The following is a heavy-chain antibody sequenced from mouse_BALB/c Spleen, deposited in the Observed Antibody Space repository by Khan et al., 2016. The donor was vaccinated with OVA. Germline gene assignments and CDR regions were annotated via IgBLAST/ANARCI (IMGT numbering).Heavy chain of an antibody. CDR2: IWSGGNT. CDR3: ARNSHRYDVTY. Sequence: QVQLKQSGPGLVQPTQSLSITCTVSGFSLTTYGVHWVRQSPGKGLEWLGVIWSGGNTDYNAAFISRLSISKDNSKSQVFFKINSLQADDTAIDYCARNSHRYDVTYWGQGTLVTVSA. J-gene: IGHJ3*01. V-gene: IGHV2-4-1*01. D-gene: IGHD2-14*01. CDR1: GFSLTTYG.